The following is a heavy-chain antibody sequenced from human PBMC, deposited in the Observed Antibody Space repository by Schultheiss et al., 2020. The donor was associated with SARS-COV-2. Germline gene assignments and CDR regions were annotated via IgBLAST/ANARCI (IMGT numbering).Heavy chain of an antibody. D-gene: IGHD3-10*01. V-gene: IGHV4-31*03. CDR3: ARGITMVRGVIITLFDY. Sequence: SETLSLTCTVSGGSISSGGYYWSWIRHHPGKGLEWIGYIYYSGTTYYSPSLKSRVTMSVDTSKNQFSLKLSSVTAVDTAVYYCARGITMVRGVIITLFDYWGQGTLVTVSS. CDR2: IYYSGTT. J-gene: IGHJ4*02. CDR1: GGSISSGGYY.